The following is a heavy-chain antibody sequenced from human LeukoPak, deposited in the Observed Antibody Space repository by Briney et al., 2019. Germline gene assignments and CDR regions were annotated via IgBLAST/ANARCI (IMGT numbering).Heavy chain of an antibody. D-gene: IGHD3-22*01. V-gene: IGHV7-4-1*02. CDR3: ARDDSSGYYPLYGMDV. J-gene: IGHJ6*02. CDR2: INTNTGNP. Sequence: ASVKVSCKASGYTFTSYAMNWVRQAPGQGLEWMGWINTNTGNPTYAQGFTGRFVFSLDTSVSTAYLQISSLKAEDTAVYYCARDDSSGYYPLYGMDVWGQGTTVTVSS. CDR1: GYTFTSYA.